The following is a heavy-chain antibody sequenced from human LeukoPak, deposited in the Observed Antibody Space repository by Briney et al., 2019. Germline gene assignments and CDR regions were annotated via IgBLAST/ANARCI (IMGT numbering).Heavy chain of an antibody. CDR2: IYSGGST. V-gene: IGHV3-53*01. Sequence: PGGSLRLSCAASGFTVSSNYMSWVRQAPGKGLEWVSVIYSGGSTYYADSVKGRFTISRDNSKNTLYLQMNSLRAEDTAVYYCARRLLGYSSGRYYFDYWGQGTLVTVSS. J-gene: IGHJ4*02. CDR3: ARRLLGYSSGRYYFDY. CDR1: GFTVSSNY. D-gene: IGHD6-19*01.